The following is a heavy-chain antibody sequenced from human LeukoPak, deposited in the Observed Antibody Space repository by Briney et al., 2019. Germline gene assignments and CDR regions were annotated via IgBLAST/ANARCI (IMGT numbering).Heavy chain of an antibody. CDR1: GYTFTGYY. J-gene: IGHJ4*02. D-gene: IGHD4-17*01. V-gene: IGHV1-2*02. CDR2: INPNSGGT. Sequence: ASVKVSCKASGYTFTGYYMRWVRQAPGQGLEWMGWINPNSGGTNYAQKFQGRVTMTRDTSISTAYMELSRLRSDDTAVYYCARGDYGDYEPLWDYWGQGTLVTVSS. CDR3: ARGDYGDYEPLWDY.